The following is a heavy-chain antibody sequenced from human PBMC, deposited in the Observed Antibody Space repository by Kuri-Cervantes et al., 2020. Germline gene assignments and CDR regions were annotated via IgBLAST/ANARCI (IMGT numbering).Heavy chain of an antibody. CDR1: GFTFSSYD. J-gene: IGHJ4*02. CDR2: IGTDGDT. V-gene: IGHV3-13*01. Sequence: GESLKISCAASGFTFSSYDMHWVRQATGKGLEWVSAIGTDGDTYYADSVKGRFTISREDAKKSFYLQMNSLRAEDTAVYYCARGLGYSSSCGVYWGQGTLVTVSS. CDR3: ARGLGYSSSCGVY. D-gene: IGHD6-13*01.